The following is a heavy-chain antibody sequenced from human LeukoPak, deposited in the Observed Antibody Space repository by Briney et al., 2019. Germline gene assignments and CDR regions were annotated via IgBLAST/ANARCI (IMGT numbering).Heavy chain of an antibody. CDR2: VHYSGTT. Sequence: PSDTLSLTCTVSDGFITNYYWSWVRQPPGKGLEFIGYVHYSGTTNYNPSLRSRVTISIDTSKKHFFLKLNSVTAADTAVYYCATGYGDFRVEGRYFYSWGQGTLVTVS. CDR3: ATGYGDFRVEGRYFYS. V-gene: IGHV4-59*07. D-gene: IGHD4-17*01. CDR1: DGFITNYY. J-gene: IGHJ4*02.